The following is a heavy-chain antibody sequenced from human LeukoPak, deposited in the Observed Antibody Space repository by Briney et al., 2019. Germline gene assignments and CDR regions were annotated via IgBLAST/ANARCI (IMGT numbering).Heavy chain of an antibody. Sequence: SETLSLTCAVYGGSFSGYYWSWIRQPPGKGLEWIGYIYYSGSTNYNPSLKSRVTISVDTSKNQFSLKLSSVTAADTAVYYCARVSSWYNWFDPWGQGTLVTVSS. CDR1: GGSFSGYY. D-gene: IGHD6-13*01. V-gene: IGHV4-59*12. CDR2: IYYSGST. CDR3: ARVSSWYNWFDP. J-gene: IGHJ5*02.